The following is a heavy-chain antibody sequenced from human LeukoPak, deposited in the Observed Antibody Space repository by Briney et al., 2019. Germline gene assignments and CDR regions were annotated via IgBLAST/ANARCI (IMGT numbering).Heavy chain of an antibody. J-gene: IGHJ5*02. Sequence: GRSLRLSCAASGFTFSSYAMHWVRQAPGKGLEWVAVISYDGSNKYYADSVKGRFTISRDNSKNTLYLQMNSLRAEDTAVYYCARDISMVRVNWFDPWGQGTLVAVSS. CDR2: ISYDGSNK. D-gene: IGHD3-10*01. CDR1: GFTFSSYA. CDR3: ARDISMVRVNWFDP. V-gene: IGHV3-30-3*01.